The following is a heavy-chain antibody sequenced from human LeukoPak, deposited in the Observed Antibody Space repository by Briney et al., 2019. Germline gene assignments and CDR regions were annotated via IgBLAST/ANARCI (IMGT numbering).Heavy chain of an antibody. CDR2: ITSNGGST. CDR1: GFTFSLYA. Sequence: GGSLRLSCSASGFTFSLYAMHWVRQAPGRGLEYVSAITSNGGSTYYADSVKGRFTISRDNSKNTLYLHMSTLRPEDTAVYYCAYSSGYYHWGQGALVTVSS. V-gene: IGHV3-64D*06. D-gene: IGHD3-22*01. CDR3: AYSSGYYH. J-gene: IGHJ1*01.